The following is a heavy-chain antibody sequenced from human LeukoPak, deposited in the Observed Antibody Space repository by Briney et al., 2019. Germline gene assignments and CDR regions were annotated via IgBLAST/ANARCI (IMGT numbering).Heavy chain of an antibody. CDR3: ARDRGGDYYDSSGYSDAFDI. D-gene: IGHD3-22*01. V-gene: IGHV4-31*03. J-gene: IGHJ3*02. CDR1: GGSISSGGYY. Sequence: PSETLSLTCTVSGGSISSGGYYWSWIRQHPGKGLEWIGYIYYSGSTYYNPSLKSRVTISVDTSKNQFSLKLSSVTAADTAVYYCARDRGGDYYDSSGYSDAFDIWGQGTMVTVSS. CDR2: IYYSGST.